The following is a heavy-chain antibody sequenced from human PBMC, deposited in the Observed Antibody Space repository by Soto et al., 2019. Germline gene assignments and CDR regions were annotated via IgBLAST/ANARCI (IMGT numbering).Heavy chain of an antibody. CDR3: ARGGGQKRKGYNLIAEAFDS. V-gene: IGHV3-11*01. CDR2: ISSSGGTI. D-gene: IGHD5-12*01. CDR1: GFTFRDYF. J-gene: IGHJ3*02. Sequence: KPGGSLRLSCAVSGFTFRDYFMTWIRQAPGKGLEWVSSISSSGGTIYYADSVKGRFTISRDNAKNSLFLQMNSLRAEDTAVYYCARGGGQKRKGYNLIAEAFDSWGQGTMVTVSS.